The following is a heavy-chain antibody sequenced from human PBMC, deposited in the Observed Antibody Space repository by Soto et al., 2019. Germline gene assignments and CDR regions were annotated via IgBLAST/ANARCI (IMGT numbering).Heavy chain of an antibody. CDR3: AAWDISNI. CDR2: INPEGNAK. V-gene: IGHV3-7*01. Sequence: GGSLRLSCSVFGFSINTYWINWIRQTPGKGLEWVANINPEGNAKTYVDPVKGRFFVSRDNTRNSLDLQMTSLRVEDSAIYFCAAWDISNIWGQGILVTVSS. D-gene: IGHD2-15*01. J-gene: IGHJ4*02. CDR1: GFSINTYW.